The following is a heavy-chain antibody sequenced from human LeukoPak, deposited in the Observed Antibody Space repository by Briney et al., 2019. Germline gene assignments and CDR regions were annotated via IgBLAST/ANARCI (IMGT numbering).Heavy chain of an antibody. CDR1: GFSFSDYY. J-gene: IGHJ4*02. V-gene: IGHV4-59*01. CDR2: IYYSGST. Sequence: LRLSCAASGFSFSDYYMTWIRQPPGKGLEWIGYIYYSGSTNYNPSLKSRVTISVDTSKNQFSLKLSPVTAADTAVYYCARGGHYYDYWGQGTLVTVSS. CDR3: ARGGHYYDY.